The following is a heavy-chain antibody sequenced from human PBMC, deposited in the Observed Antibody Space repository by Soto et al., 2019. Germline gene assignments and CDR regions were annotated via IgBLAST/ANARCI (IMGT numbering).Heavy chain of an antibody. CDR3: STKIRNKFVGRGYCLGPQYKGLAV. J-gene: IGHJ6*02. CDR2: INPSGGST. D-gene: IGHD3-16*01. CDR1: GYTLTRYY. V-gene: IGHV1-46*04. Sequence: ASVKVSCKASGYTLTRYYIHWVRQAPGQGLEWMGIINPSGGSTSHAQKLQGRVTMTRDTSTGTVYMGLSSLRSRDTAVYYCSTKIRNKFVGRGYCLGPQYKGLAVWLQGPWVT.